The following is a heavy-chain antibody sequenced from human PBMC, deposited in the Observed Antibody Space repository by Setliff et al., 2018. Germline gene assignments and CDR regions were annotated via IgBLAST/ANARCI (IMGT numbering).Heavy chain of an antibody. CDR1: GGTFSSYG. D-gene: IGHD3-3*01. J-gene: IGHJ6*03. Sequence: SVKVSCKASGGTFSSYGISWVRQAPGQGLEWMGGTIPIFGSTNYAQKFQDRVTIITDESTSTAYMELRSLRTEDTAVYYCAREGVDPRSSTDYRYYMDVWGKGTTVTVSS. V-gene: IGHV1-69*05. CDR2: TIPIFGST. CDR3: AREGVDPRSSTDYRYYMDV.